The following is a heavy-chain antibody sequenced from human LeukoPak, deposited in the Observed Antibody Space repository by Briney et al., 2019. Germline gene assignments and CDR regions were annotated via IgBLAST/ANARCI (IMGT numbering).Heavy chain of an antibody. J-gene: IGHJ4*02. CDR1: GFTFSDYY. CDR2: ISSSGSTI. CDR3: ARDLTYYDFWSGTTFDY. Sequence: KPGGSLRLSCAASGFTFSDYYMSWIRQAPGKGLEWVSYISSSGSTIYCADSVKGRFTISRDNAKNSLYLQMNSLRAEDTAVYYCARDLTYYDFWSGTTFDYWGQGTLVTVSS. D-gene: IGHD3-3*01. V-gene: IGHV3-11*04.